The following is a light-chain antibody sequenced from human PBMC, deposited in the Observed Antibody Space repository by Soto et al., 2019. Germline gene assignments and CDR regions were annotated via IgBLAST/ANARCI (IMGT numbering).Light chain of an antibody. CDR1: QSVSSN. CDR3: HQYNTWPLT. J-gene: IGKJ4*01. CDR2: GAS. V-gene: IGKV3-15*01. Sequence: EIVVTQSPATLSVSPGERATLSCRASQSVSSNLAWYQQKPGQPPRLLIYGASTRATGIPARFSGGGSGTEFTLTISSLQSEDFAVYYCHQYNTWPLTFGGGTKVDIK.